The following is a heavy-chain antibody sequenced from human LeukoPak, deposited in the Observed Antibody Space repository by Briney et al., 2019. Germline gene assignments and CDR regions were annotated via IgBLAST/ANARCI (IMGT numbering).Heavy chain of an antibody. V-gene: IGHV1-69*01. J-gene: IGHJ4*02. CDR1: GGSFSSEA. Sequence: SVKVSCKAFGGSFSSEAISWVRQAPGQGLEWMGGIIPIFGTANYAQKFQGRVTITADESTSTAYMELSSLRSEDTAVYYCAGGPQYYDFWSGYHIDYWGQGTLVTVSS. D-gene: IGHD3-3*01. CDR3: AGGPQYYDFWSGYHIDY. CDR2: IIPIFGTA.